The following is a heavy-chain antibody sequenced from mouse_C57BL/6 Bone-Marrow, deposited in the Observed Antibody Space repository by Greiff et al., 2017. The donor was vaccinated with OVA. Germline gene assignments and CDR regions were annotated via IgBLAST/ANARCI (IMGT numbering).Heavy chain of an antibody. D-gene: IGHD2-2*01. CDR3: ARHPYGYDRGYYAMDY. CDR1: GFTFSDYG. Sequence: DVMLVESGGGLVQPGGSLKLSCAASGFTFSDYGMAWVRQAPRKGPEWVAFISNLAYSIYYADTVTGRFTISRENAKNTLYLEMSSLRSEDTAMYYCARHPYGYDRGYYAMDYWGQGTSVTVSS. V-gene: IGHV5-15*01. CDR2: ISNLAYSI. J-gene: IGHJ4*01.